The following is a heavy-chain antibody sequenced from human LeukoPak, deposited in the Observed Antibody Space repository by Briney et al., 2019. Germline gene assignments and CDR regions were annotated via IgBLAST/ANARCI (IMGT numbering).Heavy chain of an antibody. D-gene: IGHD6-13*01. J-gene: IGHJ4*02. CDR1: GGSISSYY. CDR3: ARTGSWYHYFDY. Sequence: SETLSLTCTVSGGSISSYYWSWFRQPPGKGLEWIGYIYYTGSTNYNPSLKSRVTISVDTSNNQFSLKLSSVTAADTAVYYCARTGSWYHYFDYWGQGTLVPVSS. V-gene: IGHV4-59*01. CDR2: IYYTGST.